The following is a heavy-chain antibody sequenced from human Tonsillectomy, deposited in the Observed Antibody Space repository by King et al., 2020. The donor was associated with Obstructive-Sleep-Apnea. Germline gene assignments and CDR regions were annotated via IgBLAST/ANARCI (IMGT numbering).Heavy chain of an antibody. CDR1: GYSISSGYY. D-gene: IGHD6-19*01. V-gene: IGHV4-38-2*02. Sequence: QLQESGPGLVKPSETLSLTCTVSGYSISSGYYWGWIRQPPGKGLEWIGSIYHSGSTYYNPSLKSRVTISVDTSKNQFSLKLSSVTAADTAVYYCARVWQWLADYWGQGTLVTVSS. J-gene: IGHJ4*02. CDR2: IYHSGST. CDR3: ARVWQWLADY.